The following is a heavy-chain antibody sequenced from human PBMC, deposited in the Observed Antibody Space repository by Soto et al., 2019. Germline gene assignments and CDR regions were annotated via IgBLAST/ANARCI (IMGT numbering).Heavy chain of an antibody. D-gene: IGHD6-19*01. Sequence: GASVKVSCKASGGTFSSYTISWVRQAPGQGLEWMGRIIPILGIANYAQKFQGRVTITADKSTSTAYMELSSLRSEDTAVYYCARMRDSSGWPQYFQHWGQGTLVTVSS. J-gene: IGHJ1*01. CDR2: IIPILGIA. V-gene: IGHV1-69*02. CDR3: ARMRDSSGWPQYFQH. CDR1: GGTFSSYT.